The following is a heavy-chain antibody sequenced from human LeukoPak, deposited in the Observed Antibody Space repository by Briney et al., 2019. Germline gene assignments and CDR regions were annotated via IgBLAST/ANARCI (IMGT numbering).Heavy chain of an antibody. CDR3: ARHGYCSGGSCYSGWFDP. CDR1: GDSVSSDSYY. J-gene: IGHJ5*02. V-gene: IGHV4-39*01. Sequence: SETLSLTCSVSGDSVSSDSYYWGWIRQPPGKGLEWIGSIYYSGSTYYNPSLKSRVTMSVDTSKNQISLKLRSVTAADTAVYYCARHGYCSGGSCYSGWFDPWGQGTLVTASS. CDR2: IYYSGST. D-gene: IGHD2-15*01.